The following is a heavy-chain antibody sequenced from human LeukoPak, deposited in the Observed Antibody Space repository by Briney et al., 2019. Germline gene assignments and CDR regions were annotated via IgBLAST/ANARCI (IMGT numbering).Heavy chain of an antibody. Sequence: SVTVSFTGSVGTFSIYAISWVRQAPGQGGEGMGGMIPIFGTANYAQKFQGRVTITTDEATGTDYMELRKLRSGDAAVYYFERDSGSYLYFHYWGQGTLVTVSS. CDR1: VGTFSIYA. V-gene: IGHV1-69*05. CDR3: ERDSGSYLYFHY. D-gene: IGHD1-26*01. CDR2: MIPIFGTA. J-gene: IGHJ4*02.